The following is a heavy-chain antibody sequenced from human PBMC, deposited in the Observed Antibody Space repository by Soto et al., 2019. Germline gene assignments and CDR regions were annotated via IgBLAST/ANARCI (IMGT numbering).Heavy chain of an antibody. D-gene: IGHD6-19*01. V-gene: IGHV3-30*03. J-gene: IGHJ4*02. CDR1: GFTFSSYG. CDR2: ISYDGSNK. Sequence: QVQLVESGGGVVQPGRSLRLSCAASGFTFSSYGMHWVRQAPGKGLEWVAVISYDGSNKYYADSVKGRFTISRDNSKNTLYLQMNSLRAEDTAVYYCATVGDSSGWSPLDYWGQGTLVTVSS. CDR3: ATVGDSSGWSPLDY.